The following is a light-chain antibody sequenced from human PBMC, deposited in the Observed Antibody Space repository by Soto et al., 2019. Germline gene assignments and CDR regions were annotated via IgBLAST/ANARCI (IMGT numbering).Light chain of an antibody. J-gene: IGKJ2*01. V-gene: IGKV1-6*01. CDR2: GAS. CDR3: LQDYNSPYT. CDR1: QGIRND. Sequence: AIQMTQSPSSLSASVGDRVTITCRASQGIRNDLGWYQQKPGKAPELLIYGASSLQSGVPSRFSGSGSGTDFTLTISSLQPEDFATYYCLQDYNSPYTFGQGTKLDIK.